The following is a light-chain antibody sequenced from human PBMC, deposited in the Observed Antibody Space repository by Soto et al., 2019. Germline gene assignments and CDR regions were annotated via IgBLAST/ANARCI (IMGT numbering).Light chain of an antibody. CDR2: AAS. J-gene: IGKJ1*01. CDR3: QQTYSTPRT. Sequence: DIQLTQSPSSQSARVGDRVIITCRASQNIPGYLNWFQQKPGKAPKLLIYAASSLQSGVPSRFSGSGSGTDFTLTISSLQPEDFATYYCQQTYSTPRTFGQGTKVDI. V-gene: IGKV1-39*01. CDR1: QNIPGY.